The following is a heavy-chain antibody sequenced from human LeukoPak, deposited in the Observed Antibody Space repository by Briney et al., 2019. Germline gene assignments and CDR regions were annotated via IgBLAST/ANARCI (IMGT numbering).Heavy chain of an antibody. Sequence: QPGGSLRLSCAASGFTVISNYMSWVRQAPGKGLEWVSVIYSGGSTYYADSVKGRFTISRDNSKNTVDLQMNSLKAEDTAVYYCATNYNSGYPLNWGQGTLVTVSS. CDR3: ATNYNSGYPLN. D-gene: IGHD6-19*01. CDR1: GFTVISNY. CDR2: IYSGGST. V-gene: IGHV3-53*01. J-gene: IGHJ4*02.